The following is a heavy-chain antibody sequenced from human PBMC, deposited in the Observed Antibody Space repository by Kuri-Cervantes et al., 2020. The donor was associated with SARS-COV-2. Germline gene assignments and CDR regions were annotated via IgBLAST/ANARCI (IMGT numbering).Heavy chain of an antibody. CDR3: PRRAAEEEWFDP. J-gene: IGHJ5*02. CDR2: ISSSSSYI. V-gene: IGHV3-21*04. Sequence: GESLKISCAASGFTFSSYSMNWVRQAPGKGLEWVSSISSSSSYIYYADSVKGRFTISRDNAKNSVYLQMNSLRASDTATYYCPRRAAEEEWFDPWGQGTLVTVSS. CDR1: GFTFSSYS.